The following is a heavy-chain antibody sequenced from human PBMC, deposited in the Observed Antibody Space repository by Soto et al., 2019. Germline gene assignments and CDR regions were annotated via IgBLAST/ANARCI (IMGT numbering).Heavy chain of an antibody. V-gene: IGHV3-73*01. Sequence: EVQLVESGGGLVQPGKSLKVSCTTSGFAFSGSAIHWVRQAPGKGLEWVGRIRSKTHNYATIYAASLRGRFAISRDDSKDTAYLHMNSPRTDDTAVYFCTRRTLNGDSETWGRGTLVTVS. J-gene: IGHJ5*02. CDR1: GFAFSGSA. CDR3: TRRTLNGDSET. D-gene: IGHD4-17*01. CDR2: IRSKTHNYAT.